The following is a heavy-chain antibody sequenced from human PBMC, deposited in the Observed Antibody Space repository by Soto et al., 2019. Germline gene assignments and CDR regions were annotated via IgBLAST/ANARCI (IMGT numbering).Heavy chain of an antibody. CDR3: ARVRGYSYGSHGMDV. Sequence: QVQLVESGGGLVKPGGSLRLSCAASGFTFRDYYMRWIRQAPWKGLEWVSYISSCGSTIYYEDSVKGRFTISRDNANNYVYLQMNSLRAEDTAVYYCARVRGYSYGSHGMDVWGQGTTVTVSS. D-gene: IGHD5-18*01. CDR2: ISSCGSTI. CDR1: GFTFRDYY. V-gene: IGHV3-11*01. J-gene: IGHJ6*02.